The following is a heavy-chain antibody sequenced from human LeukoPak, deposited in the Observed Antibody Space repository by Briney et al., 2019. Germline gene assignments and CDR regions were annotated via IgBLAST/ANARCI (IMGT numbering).Heavy chain of an antibody. Sequence: AGSLRLSCAASGFTFDDYGMSWVRQAPGKGLEWVSGINWNGGSTGYADSVKGRFTISRDNAKNSLYLQMNSLRAEDTAVYYCAELGITMIGGVWGKGTTVTISS. CDR2: INWNGGST. CDR1: GFTFDDYG. V-gene: IGHV3-20*04. J-gene: IGHJ6*04. CDR3: AELGITMIGGV. D-gene: IGHD3-10*02.